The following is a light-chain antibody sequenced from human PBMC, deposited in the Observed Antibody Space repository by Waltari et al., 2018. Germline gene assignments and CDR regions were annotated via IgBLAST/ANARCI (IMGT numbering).Light chain of an antibody. CDR2: DAS. CDR3: QQYDNLPLT. CDR1: QDISNY. V-gene: IGKV1-33*01. Sequence: FQITPSPSSLSASVGNRITITCQASQDISNYLNWYQQKPGKAPKLLIYDASNLETGVPSRFSGSGSGTDFTFTISSLQPEDIATYYCQQYDNLPLTFGPGTKVNIK. J-gene: IGKJ3*01.